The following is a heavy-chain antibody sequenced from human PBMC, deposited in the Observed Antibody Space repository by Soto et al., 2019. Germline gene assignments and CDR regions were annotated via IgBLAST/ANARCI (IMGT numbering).Heavy chain of an antibody. CDR3: ARELRDRFDP. V-gene: IGHV4-30-2*01. J-gene: IGHJ5*02. CDR2: ICDSGST. Sequence: LSLTCAVSGAPISSGGYSWSWIRQTPGKGLEWIGYICDSGSTNYNKSLKSRVTISLDRSKNHVSLRLNSVTAADTAIYYCARELRDRFDPCGQGTLVTGSA. D-gene: IGHD2-8*01. CDR1: GAPISSGGYS.